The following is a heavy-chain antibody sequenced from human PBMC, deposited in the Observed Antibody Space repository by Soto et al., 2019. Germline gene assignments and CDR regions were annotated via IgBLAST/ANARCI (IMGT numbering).Heavy chain of an antibody. Sequence: LRLSCAASGFTFSSYSMNWVRQAPGKGLEWVSSISSSSSYIYYADSVKGRFIISRDNAKNSLYLQMNSLRAEDTAVYYCARVGATVTFYYYYGMDVWGQGTTVTVSS. J-gene: IGHJ6*02. V-gene: IGHV3-21*01. CDR2: ISSSSSYI. CDR1: GFTFSSYS. D-gene: IGHD4-17*01. CDR3: ARVGATVTFYYYYGMDV.